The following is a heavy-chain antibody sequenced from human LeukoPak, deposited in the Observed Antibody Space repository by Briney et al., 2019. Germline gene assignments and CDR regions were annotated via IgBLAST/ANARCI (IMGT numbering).Heavy chain of an antibody. J-gene: IGHJ3*02. V-gene: IGHV4-59*01. Sequence: ETLSLTCSVAGASISGYYGSWIRQPPGKGLEWFGHIYYSGSTTYNPSLKSRVTISVDTSKNQFSLKLSSVTAADTAVYYCARCLSRCNNGFDIWGQGTMVTVSS. D-gene: IGHD2/OR15-2a*01. CDR1: GASISGYY. CDR3: ARCLSRCNNGFDI. CDR2: IYYSGST.